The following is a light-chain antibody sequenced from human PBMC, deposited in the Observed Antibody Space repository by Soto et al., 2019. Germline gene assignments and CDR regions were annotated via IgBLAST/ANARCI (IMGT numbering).Light chain of an antibody. V-gene: IGLV1-44*01. Sequence: QSVLTQPPSASGTPGQRVTISCSGGTSNIGTNAVNWYQHLPGTAPCVQIYSDLQRPPGVPDRFSVSRSATSDSLAISGRQSEDEAEYFGVAWDDRLDGPVFGGGTKLNVL. J-gene: IGLJ2*01. CDR1: TSNIGTNA. CDR2: SDL. CDR3: VAWDDRLDGPV.